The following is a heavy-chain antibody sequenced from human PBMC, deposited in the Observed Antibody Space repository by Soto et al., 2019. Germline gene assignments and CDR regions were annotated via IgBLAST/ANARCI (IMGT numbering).Heavy chain of an antibody. Sequence: ASVKVSCKASGYTFNSYGISWVRQAPGQGLEWMGIINPSGGSTTYAQKFQGRVTMTRDTSTSTVYMELSSLRSEDTAVYYCARVSSSSNFDYWGQGTRVTVSS. J-gene: IGHJ4*02. V-gene: IGHV1-46*02. CDR3: ARVSSSSNFDY. CDR1: GYTFNSYG. CDR2: INPSGGST. D-gene: IGHD6-6*01.